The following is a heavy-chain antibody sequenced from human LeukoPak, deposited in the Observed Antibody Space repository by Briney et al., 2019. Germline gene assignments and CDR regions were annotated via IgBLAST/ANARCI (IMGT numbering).Heavy chain of an antibody. Sequence: ASVKVSCKASGGTFSSYAISWVRQAPGKGLEWMGGFEPEEGEHGETIYAQKFEGRLTLTEDTATDTAYMELVSLTSADTAVYYCATDRLEIYALHIWGQGTVVTVSS. CDR2: FEPEEGEHGET. V-gene: IGHV1-24*01. CDR3: ATDRLEIYALHI. J-gene: IGHJ3*02. D-gene: IGHD1-1*01. CDR1: GGTFSSYA.